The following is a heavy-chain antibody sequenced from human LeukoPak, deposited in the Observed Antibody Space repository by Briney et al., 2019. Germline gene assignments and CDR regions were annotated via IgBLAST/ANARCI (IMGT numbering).Heavy chain of an antibody. CDR3: ATSRGSDGSGTY. V-gene: IGHV4-59*11. D-gene: IGHD3-10*01. CDR1: GGSIGSHY. Sequence: PSETLSLTCTVSGGSIGSHYWSWIRQPPGKGLEWIGTFYNSGTNYNPSLTSRVTIVVDTSKNQFALRLSSVTAADTAIYYCATSRGSDGSGTYWGQGTLVTVSS. J-gene: IGHJ4*02. CDR2: FYNSGT.